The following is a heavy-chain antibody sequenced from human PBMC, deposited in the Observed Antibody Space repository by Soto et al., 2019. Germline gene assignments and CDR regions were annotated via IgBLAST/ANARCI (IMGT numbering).Heavy chain of an antibody. CDR1: GFTFSNFS. D-gene: IGHD1-1*01. V-gene: IGHV3-23*01. CDR3: ANPIPKTGTTFGF. Sequence: QPGGSLRLSCVASGFTFSNFSMAWVRQAPGEGLEWVSAISGSGDDTFYADSMKGRFTISRDNSKDTLYLQINSLRAEDTAVYYCANPIPKTGTTFGFWGQGTPVTVSS. CDR2: ISGSGDDT. J-gene: IGHJ4*02.